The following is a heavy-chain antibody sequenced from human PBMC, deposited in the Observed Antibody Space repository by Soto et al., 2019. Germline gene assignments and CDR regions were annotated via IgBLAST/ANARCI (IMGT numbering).Heavy chain of an antibody. V-gene: IGHV1-18*01. CDR3: ARGFRYCSGGICYPGDY. D-gene: IGHD2-15*01. J-gene: IGHJ4*02. Sequence: ASVKVSCKASDYTFSNYGISWVRQAPGQGLEWMGWISTYNGNANFAQKFQGRVTMTTDTSTSTAYMELRSLRSDDTAVYYCARGFRYCSGGICYPGDYWGQGTLVSV. CDR2: ISTYNGNA. CDR1: DYTFSNYG.